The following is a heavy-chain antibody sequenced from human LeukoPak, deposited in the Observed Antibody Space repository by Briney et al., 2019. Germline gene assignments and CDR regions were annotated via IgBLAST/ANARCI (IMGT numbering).Heavy chain of an antibody. V-gene: IGHV3-9*01. CDR3: AKAKRNSDYLFDY. D-gene: IGHD5-12*01. Sequence: GGSLRLSCVASGFTFDDYVMHWVRQAPGKGLEWVSSIGWNNDKILYADSVKGRFTISRDDAGRSLFLQMNSLRPEDTAFYYCAKAKRNSDYLFDYWGQGTLVAVSS. CDR2: IGWNNDKI. J-gene: IGHJ4*02. CDR1: GFTFDDYV.